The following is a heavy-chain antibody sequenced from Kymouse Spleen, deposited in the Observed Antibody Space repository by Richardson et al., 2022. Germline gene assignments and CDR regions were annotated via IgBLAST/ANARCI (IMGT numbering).Heavy chain of an antibody. CDR3: AKESRIVGATTEYFQH. CDR2: ISYDGSNK. J-gene: IGHJ1*01. D-gene: IGHD1-26*01. V-gene: IGHV3-30*18. CDR1: GFTFSSYG. Sequence: QVQLVESGGGVVQPGRSLRLSCAASGFTFSSYGMHWVRQAPGKGLEWVAVISYDGSNKYYADSVKGRFTISRDNSKNTLYLQMNSLRAEDTAVYYCAKESRIVGATTEYFQHWGQGTLVTVSS.